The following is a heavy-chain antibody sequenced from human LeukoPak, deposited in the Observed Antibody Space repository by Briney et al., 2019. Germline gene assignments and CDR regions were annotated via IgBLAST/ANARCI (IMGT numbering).Heavy chain of an antibody. Sequence: SETLSLTCTVSGYSITTGYYWGWIRQPPGKGLEWIGSSYHSGSTFYNPSLKSRVTISVDTSKNQFSLKLSSVTAADTAVYYCARDQDYYGSGSYGPDYWGQGTLVTVSS. V-gene: IGHV4-38-2*02. D-gene: IGHD3-10*01. CDR1: GYSITTGYY. CDR2: SYHSGST. CDR3: ARDQDYYGSGSYGPDY. J-gene: IGHJ4*02.